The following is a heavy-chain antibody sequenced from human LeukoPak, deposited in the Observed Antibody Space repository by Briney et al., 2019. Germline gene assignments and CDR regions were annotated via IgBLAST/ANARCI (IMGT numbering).Heavy chain of an antibody. CDR3: ARPNGYSSGWYRC. V-gene: IGHV3-64*01. CDR2: ISSNGGST. J-gene: IGHJ4*02. CDR1: GFTFSSYA. Sequence: AGSLRLSCAASGFTFSSYARHWVRQAPGKGLEYVSAISSNGGSTYYANSVKGRFTISRANSKNKLYLQMRSLRAEDMAVYYCARPNGYSSGWYRCWGQGTLVTVSS. D-gene: IGHD6-19*01.